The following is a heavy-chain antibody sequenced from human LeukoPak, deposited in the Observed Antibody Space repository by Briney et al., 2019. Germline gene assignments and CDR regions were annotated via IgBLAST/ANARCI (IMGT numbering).Heavy chain of an antibody. J-gene: IGHJ4*02. CDR1: GFTYSSYW. CDR2: IKQDGSEK. D-gene: IGHD3-22*01. Sequence: GGSLRLSCAASGFTYSSYWMSWVLQAPGKGLEWVANIKQDGSEKYYVDSVKGRFTISRDNAKNSLYLQMNSLRAEDTAVYYCAREEITMIVVSYFDYWGQGTLVTVSS. CDR3: AREEITMIVVSYFDY. V-gene: IGHV3-7*01.